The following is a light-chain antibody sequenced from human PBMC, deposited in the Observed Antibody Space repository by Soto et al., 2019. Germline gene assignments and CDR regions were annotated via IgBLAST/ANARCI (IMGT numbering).Light chain of an antibody. CDR2: GES. J-gene: IGKJ1*01. CDR3: QHYGRSPLT. V-gene: IGKV3-20*01. CDR1: QSVSSSY. Sequence: EIVLTQSPGTLALSPGERATLSCRASQSVSSSYFAWYQQKPGQAPRLLIYGESSRATGISDRFSGSGSGTEVSLNISSLEPEDFVVHYCQHYGRSPLTFGQGPKVELK.